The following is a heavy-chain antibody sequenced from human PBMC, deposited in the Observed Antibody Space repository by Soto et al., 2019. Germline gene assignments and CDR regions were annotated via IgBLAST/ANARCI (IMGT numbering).Heavy chain of an antibody. V-gene: IGHV3-7*01. CDR1: GFTFSSYW. CDR2: IKQDGSEK. Sequence: EVQLVESGGGLGQPGGSLRVACAASGFTFSSYWMSWVRQASGKGLEWVANIKQDGSEKYYVDSVKGRFTISRDNAKNSLYLQMNSLRAEDTAVYYCARGRGCSTGCHNFDYWGQGTLVTVSS. J-gene: IGHJ4*02. CDR3: ARGRGCSTGCHNFDY. D-gene: IGHD2-2*01.